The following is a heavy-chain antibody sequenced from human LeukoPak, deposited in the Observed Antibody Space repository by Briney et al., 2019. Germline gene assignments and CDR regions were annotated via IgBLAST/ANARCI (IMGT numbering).Heavy chain of an antibody. CDR2: IRSKANSYAT. J-gene: IGHJ6*04. V-gene: IGHV3-73*01. D-gene: IGHD3-10*01. Sequence: GGSLKLSCAASGFTFSGSAMHWVRQASGKGLEWVGRIRSKANSYATAYAASVKGRFTISRDDSKNTAYLQMNSLKTEDTAVYYCTRRAWGGYYGMDVWGKGTTVTASS. CDR1: GFTFSGSA. CDR3: TRRAWGGYYGMDV.